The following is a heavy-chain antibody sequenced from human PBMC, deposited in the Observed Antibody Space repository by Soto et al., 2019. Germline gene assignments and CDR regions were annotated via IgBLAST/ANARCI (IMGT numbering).Heavy chain of an antibody. V-gene: IGHV3-7*01. Sequence: EVQLMESGGGLAQPGGSLRLSCAASGFTFSTYWMDWVRQTPGKGLERVANINQDGSEKNYVDSVKGRFTIYRDNAKNSLYLKMSSLTAEDSALYYCSRSLNSWGQGTLVTVSS. CDR2: INQDGSEK. J-gene: IGHJ4*02. CDR1: GFTFSTYW. CDR3: SRSLNS.